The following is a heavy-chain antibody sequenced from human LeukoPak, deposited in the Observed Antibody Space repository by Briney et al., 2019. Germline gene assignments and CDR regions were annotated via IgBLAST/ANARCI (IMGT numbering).Heavy chain of an antibody. V-gene: IGHV4-30-2*01. CDR1: GGSISSGGYS. J-gene: IGHJ3*02. CDR3: ARGLFRLAGRRAAFDI. CDR2: IYHSGST. Sequence: SETLSLTCAVSGGSISSGGYSWSWIRQPPGKGLEWIGYIYHSGSTYYNPSLKSRVTISVDRSKNQFSLKLSSVTAADTAVYYCARGLFRLAGRRAAFDIWGQGTMVTVSS. D-gene: IGHD1-14*01.